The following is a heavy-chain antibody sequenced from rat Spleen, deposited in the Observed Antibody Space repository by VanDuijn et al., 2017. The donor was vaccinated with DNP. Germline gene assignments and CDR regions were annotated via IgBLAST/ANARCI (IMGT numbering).Heavy chain of an antibody. CDR3: ARGGRSYFAY. D-gene: IGHD1-11*01. CDR2: ITPSGGST. Sequence: EVQLVESGGGLVQPGRSLKLSCAASGFTFSNYDMAWVRQAPTKGLEWVASITPSGGSTYFRDSVKGRFTVSRDNAKSSLYLQMDSLRSEDTASYYCARGGRSYFAYWGQGTLVTVSS. V-gene: IGHV5-25*01. CDR1: GFTFSNYD. J-gene: IGHJ3*01.